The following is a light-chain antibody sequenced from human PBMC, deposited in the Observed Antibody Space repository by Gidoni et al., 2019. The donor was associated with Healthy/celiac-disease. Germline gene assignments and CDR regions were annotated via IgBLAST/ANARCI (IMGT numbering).Light chain of an antibody. CDR2: GNS. Sequence: QSVLTQPPPVSGAPGQRVTISCTGRSSNIGAGYDVHWYQQLPGTAPKLLIYGNSNRPSGVPDRFSGSKSGTSASLAITGLQAEDEADYYCQSYDSSLSGSNVVFGGGTKLTVL. V-gene: IGLV1-40*01. CDR3: QSYDSSLSGSNVV. J-gene: IGLJ2*01. CDR1: SSNIGAGYD.